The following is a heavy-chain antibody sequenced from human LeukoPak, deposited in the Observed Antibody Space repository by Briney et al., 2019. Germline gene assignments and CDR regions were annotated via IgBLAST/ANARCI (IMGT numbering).Heavy chain of an antibody. V-gene: IGHV4-59*01. CDR1: GGSISSYY. CDR2: IYYSGST. J-gene: IGHJ5*02. Sequence: SETLSLTCTVSGGSISSYYWSWIRQPPGKGLEWIGYIYYSGSTNYNPPLKSRVTISVDTSKNQFSLKLSSVTAADTAVYYCARGKDGLFDPWGQGTLVTVSS. CDR3: ARGKDGLFDP. D-gene: IGHD3/OR15-3a*01.